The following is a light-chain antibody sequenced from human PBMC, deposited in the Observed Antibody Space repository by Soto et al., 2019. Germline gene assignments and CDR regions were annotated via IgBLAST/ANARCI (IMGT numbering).Light chain of an antibody. J-gene: IGKJ1*01. V-gene: IGKV1-5*01. CDR3: QQYNSYSWT. CDR2: DAS. Sequence: DIQMTQSPSTLSASVGDRVTITCRASQSISSWLAWYQQKPGEAPKLLIYDASSLESVVPSRFSGSGSGAEFTLTISSLQPDDFATYYCQQYNSYSWTFGQGTKVEIK. CDR1: QSISSW.